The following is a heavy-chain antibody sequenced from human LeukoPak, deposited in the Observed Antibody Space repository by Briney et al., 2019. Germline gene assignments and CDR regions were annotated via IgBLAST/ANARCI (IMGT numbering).Heavy chain of an antibody. Sequence: GGSLRLSCTASGFTFRDYAMTWFRQAPGKGLEWVGFIKSKTYGGTTEYAASVKGRFTISRDDSKSIAYLQMNSLKTEDTAVYYCSRWELLENYWGQGTLVTVSS. V-gene: IGHV3-49*03. CDR1: GFTFRDYA. CDR2: IKSKTYGGTT. J-gene: IGHJ4*02. D-gene: IGHD1-26*01. CDR3: SRWELLENY.